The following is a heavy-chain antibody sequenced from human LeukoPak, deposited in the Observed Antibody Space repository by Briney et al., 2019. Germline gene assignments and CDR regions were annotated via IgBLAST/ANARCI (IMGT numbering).Heavy chain of an antibody. J-gene: IGHJ4*02. CDR1: GFTFSSYW. V-gene: IGHV3-7*01. Sequence: PGGSMRLACAASGFTFSSYWMSWVRQAPGEGLEWVANIKQDGSEKYYVDSGKGRFTISRDNAKNSLYLQMNSLRAEDTAVYYCASGEQWLEEGGGYFDYWGQGTLVTVSS. CDR3: ASGEQWLEEGGGYFDY. D-gene: IGHD6-19*01. CDR2: IKQDGSEK.